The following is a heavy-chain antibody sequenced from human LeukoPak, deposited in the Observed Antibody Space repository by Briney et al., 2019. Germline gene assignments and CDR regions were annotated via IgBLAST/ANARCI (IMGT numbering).Heavy chain of an antibody. V-gene: IGHV3-48*01. J-gene: IGHJ4*02. CDR1: GFTFSTYS. D-gene: IGHD5-12*01. Sequence: GGSLRLSCAASGFTFSTYSMKWVRQAPGKGLEWVSYISDSSAMYYADSVRGRFTISRENDKNSLFLQMSSLRAEDTAVYYCARDGGYSGYDADCWGQGTLVTVSS. CDR3: ARDGGYSGYDADC. CDR2: ISDSSAM.